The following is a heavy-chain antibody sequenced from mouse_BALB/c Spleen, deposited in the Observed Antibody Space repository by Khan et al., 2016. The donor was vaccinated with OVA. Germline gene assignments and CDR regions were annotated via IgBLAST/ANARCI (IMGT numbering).Heavy chain of an antibody. CDR2: ILPGSGRN. CDR3: ARGNYYGSSSWFGY. CDR1: GYTFSSYW. J-gene: IGHJ3*01. D-gene: IGHD1-1*01. V-gene: IGHV1-9*01. Sequence: QVQLQQSGAELMKPGASVKISCKATGYTFSSYWIEWVKQRPGHGLEWIGEILPGSGRNNYNEKFKGKATFTADTSSNTAYMQLSNLTSDDPAVYYCARGNYYGSSSWFGYWGQGTLVTVSA.